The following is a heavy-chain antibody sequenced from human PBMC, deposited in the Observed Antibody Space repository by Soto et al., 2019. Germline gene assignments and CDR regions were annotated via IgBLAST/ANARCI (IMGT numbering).Heavy chain of an antibody. CDR2: IIPIFGTA. D-gene: IGHD3-9*01. Sequence: SVKVSCKASGGTFSSYAISWVRQAPGQGLEWMGGIIPIFGTANYAQKFQGRVTITADKSTSTAYMELSSLRSEDTAVYYCARTSKYYDILTGYYVGNYFDYWGQGXLVTVYS. CDR3: ARTSKYYDILTGYYVGNYFDY. V-gene: IGHV1-69*06. J-gene: IGHJ4*02. CDR1: GGTFSSYA.